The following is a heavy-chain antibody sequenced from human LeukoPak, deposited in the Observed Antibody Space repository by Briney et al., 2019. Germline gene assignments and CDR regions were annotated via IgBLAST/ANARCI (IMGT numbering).Heavy chain of an antibody. D-gene: IGHD6-6*01. CDR2: IYYSGST. CDR1: GGSISSGGYY. Sequence: SETLSLTCTVSGGSISSGGYYWSWIRQHPGKGLEWIGYIYYSGSTYYNPSLKSRVTISVDTSKNQFSLKLSSVTAADTAVYYCARPNRAARPGLDFNYWGQGTLVTVSS. V-gene: IGHV4-31*03. J-gene: IGHJ4*02. CDR3: ARPNRAARPGLDFNY.